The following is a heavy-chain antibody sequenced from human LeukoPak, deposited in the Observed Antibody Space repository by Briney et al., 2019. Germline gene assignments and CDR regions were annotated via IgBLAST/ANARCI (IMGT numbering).Heavy chain of an antibody. CDR2: INPSGIT. V-gene: IGHV4-34*01. CDR1: GGSFSVYY. CDR3: ARSRDYDFWSG. D-gene: IGHD3-3*01. J-gene: IGHJ4*02. Sequence: SETLSLTCAVYGGSFSVYYWSWIRQPPGKGLEWIGEINPSGITSHNPSLKSRLTISVDTSMNQFSLKLRSVTAADTAVYYCARSRDYDFWSGWGQGTLVTVSS.